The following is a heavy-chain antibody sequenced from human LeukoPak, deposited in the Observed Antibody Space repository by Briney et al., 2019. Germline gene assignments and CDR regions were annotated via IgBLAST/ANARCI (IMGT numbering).Heavy chain of an antibody. CDR2: IYPGDSET. CDR3: ARRRDNVLTFDAFDI. Sequence: GESLKISCKGSGYSFTNYWIGWVRQMPGKGLEWLGIIYPGDSETTYSPSFRGQVTISADKSISTAYLQWSSLKASDTAMYYCARRRDNVLTFDAFDIWGQGTMVTVSS. D-gene: IGHD3-9*01. V-gene: IGHV5-51*01. CDR1: GYSFTNYW. J-gene: IGHJ3*02.